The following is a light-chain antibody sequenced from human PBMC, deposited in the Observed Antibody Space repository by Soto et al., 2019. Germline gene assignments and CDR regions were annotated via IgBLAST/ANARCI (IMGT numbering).Light chain of an antibody. CDR2: GAS. CDR1: QSVSSNY. CDR3: QQRSNWIT. J-gene: IGKJ5*01. Sequence: ESVLTQSQGTLSLSRGDRATLSYRASQSVSSNYLAWSPQRPGKAPRLLIYGASTRASGIPDRLSVSGSGTDFTLPIRSLEPEDFAVYYCQQRSNWITFGQGTRLEIK. V-gene: IGKV3D-20*02.